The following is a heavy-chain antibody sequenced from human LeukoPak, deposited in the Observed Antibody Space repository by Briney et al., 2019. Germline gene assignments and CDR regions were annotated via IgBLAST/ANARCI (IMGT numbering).Heavy chain of an antibody. CDR1: GGTFSTYA. Sequence: WASVKVSCKASGGTFSTYAITWVLQAPGQGLEWMGRILPIFDMANYAQKFQGRVTITADTSTRTAYMELSSLRSDDTAVYYCARDGGWLETQNHYYYHGMDVWGQGTTVTVSS. J-gene: IGHJ6*02. CDR2: ILPIFDMA. CDR3: ARDGGWLETQNHYYYHGMDV. V-gene: IGHV1-69*04. D-gene: IGHD5-12*01.